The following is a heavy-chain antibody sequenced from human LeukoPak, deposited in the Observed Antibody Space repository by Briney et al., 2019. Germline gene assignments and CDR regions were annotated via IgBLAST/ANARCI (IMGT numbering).Heavy chain of an antibody. CDR1: GFTFSSYS. CDR3: ARAHNQQLVSAFDI. CDR2: ISSSSYI. Sequence: PGGSLRLSCAASGFTFSSYSMNWVRQAPGKGLEWVSSISSSSYIYYAYSVKCPFTISRDNAKNSLYLQMNSLRAEDTAVYYCARAHNQQLVSAFDIWGQGTMVTVSS. V-gene: IGHV3-21*01. J-gene: IGHJ3*02. D-gene: IGHD6-6*01.